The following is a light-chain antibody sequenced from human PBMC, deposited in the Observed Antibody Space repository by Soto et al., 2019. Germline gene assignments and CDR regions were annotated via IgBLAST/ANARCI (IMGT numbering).Light chain of an antibody. Sequence: QSGLTQPASVSGSPGQSITISCTGTSSYVGGYDYVSWYQQHPGKAPKLMIYDVSYRPPGASNRFSGSKSVNTASLTISGLQAEDEADYYCSSYTSSSALVFGTGTKVTVL. CDR1: SSYVGGYDY. V-gene: IGLV2-14*03. CDR3: SSYTSSSALV. J-gene: IGLJ1*01. CDR2: DVS.